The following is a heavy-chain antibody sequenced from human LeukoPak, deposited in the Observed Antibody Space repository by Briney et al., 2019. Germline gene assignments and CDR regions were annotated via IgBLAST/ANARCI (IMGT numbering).Heavy chain of an antibody. Sequence: PSETLSLTCAVSGGSISSSSSICWTWVRQHPGKGLEWIGYIYYSGSTYYNPSLKSRVTISVDTSKNQFSLKLSSVTAADTAVYYCARDKGYYDSRGYFDYWGQGTLVTVSS. CDR3: ARDKGYYDSRGYFDY. V-gene: IGHV4-31*11. CDR1: GGSISSSSSIC. D-gene: IGHD3-22*01. CDR2: IYYSGST. J-gene: IGHJ4*02.